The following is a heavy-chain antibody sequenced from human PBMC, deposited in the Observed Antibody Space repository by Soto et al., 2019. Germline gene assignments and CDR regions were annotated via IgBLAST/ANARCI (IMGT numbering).Heavy chain of an antibody. D-gene: IGHD4-17*01. J-gene: IGHJ5*02. Sequence: ASVKVSCKASGGTFSSYAISWVRQAPGQGLEWMGGIIPIFGTANYAQKFQGRVTITADESTSTAYMELSSLRSEDTAVYYCARDYGGNSMNWFDPWGQGTLVTVSS. CDR3: ARDYGGNSMNWFDP. CDR1: GGTFSSYA. CDR2: IIPIFGTA. V-gene: IGHV1-69*13.